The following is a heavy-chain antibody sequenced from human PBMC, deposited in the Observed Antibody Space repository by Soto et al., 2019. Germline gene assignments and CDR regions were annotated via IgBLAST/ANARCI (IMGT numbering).Heavy chain of an antibody. Sequence: GGSLRLSCAASGFTFSNAWMSWVRQAPGKGLEWVGRIKSKTDGGTTDYAAPVKGRFTISRDDSKNTLYLQMNSLKTEDTAVYYCTSGGDDSGAFDIWGQGTMVTVSS. CDR3: TSGGDDSGAFDI. V-gene: IGHV3-15*01. D-gene: IGHD4-17*01. CDR2: IKSKTDGGTT. J-gene: IGHJ3*02. CDR1: GFTFSNAW.